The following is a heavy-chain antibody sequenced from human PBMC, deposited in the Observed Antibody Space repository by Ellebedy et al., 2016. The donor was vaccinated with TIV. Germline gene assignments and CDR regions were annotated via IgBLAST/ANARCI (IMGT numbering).Heavy chain of an antibody. V-gene: IGHV3-23*01. CDR1: GFTFSSYA. CDR3: AKDDGYYYDSSGYYYYH. J-gene: IGHJ4*02. Sequence: GESLKISCAASGFTFSSYAMSWVRQAPGTGLEWVSGIGGSDGGTFYADFVKGRFTISRDNSKNTLYLQMNSLRAEDTAVYYCAKDDGYYYDSSGYYYYHWGQGTLVTVSS. D-gene: IGHD3-22*01. CDR2: IGGSDGGT.